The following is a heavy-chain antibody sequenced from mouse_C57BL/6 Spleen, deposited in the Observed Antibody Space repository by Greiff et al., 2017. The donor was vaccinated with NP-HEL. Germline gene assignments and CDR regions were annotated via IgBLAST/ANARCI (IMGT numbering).Heavy chain of an antibody. V-gene: IGHV1-15*01. CDR3: TREPYVTTVVADWYFDV. J-gene: IGHJ1*03. CDR1: GYTFTDYE. D-gene: IGHD1-1*01. CDR2: IDPETGGT. Sequence: VQLQQSGAELVRPGASVTLSCKASGYTFTDYEMHWVKQTPVHGLEWIGAIDPETGGTAYNQKFKGKAILTADKSSSTAYMELRSLTSEDSAVYYCTREPYVTTVVADWYFDVWGTGTTVTVSS.